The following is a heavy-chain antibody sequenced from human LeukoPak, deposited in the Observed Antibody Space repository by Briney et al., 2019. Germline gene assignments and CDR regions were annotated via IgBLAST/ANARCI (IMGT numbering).Heavy chain of an antibody. J-gene: IGHJ4*02. CDR1: GGPISSGGFY. D-gene: IGHD6-13*01. CDR3: ARGRAAVGNFDS. Sequence: SQTLSLTCTVSGGPISSGGFYWTWIRQLPEKGLVWIGYIYYTGSTSYNPSLKSRVTMSVDTSKSQFSLNLNSMTAADTAVYYCARGRAAVGNFDSWGQGTLVAVSS. V-gene: IGHV4-31*03. CDR2: IYYTGST.